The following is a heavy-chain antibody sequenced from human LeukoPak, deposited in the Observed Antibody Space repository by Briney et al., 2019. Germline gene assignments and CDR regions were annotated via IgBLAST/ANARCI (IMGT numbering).Heavy chain of an antibody. J-gene: IGHJ5*02. CDR1: GDSISGAAYY. Sequence: SETLSLTCSVSGDSISGAAYYWSWIRQHPGKGLEWIGYSDYSGGTYYNPSLESRVTISVDASKNQFSLELRSVTAADTAVYFCARDGYYGSGKFDPWGQGTLVTVSS. V-gene: IGHV4-31*03. D-gene: IGHD3-10*01. CDR2: SDYSGGT. CDR3: ARDGYYGSGKFDP.